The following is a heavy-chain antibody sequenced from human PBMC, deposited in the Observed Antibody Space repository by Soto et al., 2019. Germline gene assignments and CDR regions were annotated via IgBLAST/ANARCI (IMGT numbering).Heavy chain of an antibody. CDR2: IYDSGTT. CDR3: VKYYFDSTGSHYYYYGMDV. CDR1: GGSISSSNYY. D-gene: IGHD3-22*01. J-gene: IGHJ6*02. Sequence: SETLSLTCTVSGGSISSSNYYWGWVRQPPGKGLEWIGSIYDSGTTYYNPSLKSRLTISVDTSKNQFSLTLRSVTATDTAVYYCVKYYFDSTGSHYYYYGMDVWGQGNTVT. V-gene: IGHV4-39*01.